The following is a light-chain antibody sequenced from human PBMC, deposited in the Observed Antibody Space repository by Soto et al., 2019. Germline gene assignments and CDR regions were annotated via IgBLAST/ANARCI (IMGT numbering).Light chain of an antibody. V-gene: IGKV3-20*01. CDR3: QQYGSSPRT. J-gene: IGKJ5*01. CDR1: QSVSSY. CDR2: DAS. Sequence: EIVLTQSPATLSLSPGESATLSCRASQSVSSYLAWYQQKPGQAPRLLIYDASNRATGIPDRFSGSGSGTDFTLTISRLEPEDFAVYYCQQYGSSPRTFGQGTRLEIK.